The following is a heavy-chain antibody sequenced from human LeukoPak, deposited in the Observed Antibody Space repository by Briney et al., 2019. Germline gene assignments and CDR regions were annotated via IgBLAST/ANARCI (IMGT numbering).Heavy chain of an antibody. CDR2: IYYTGST. V-gene: IGHV4-61*01. Sequence: PSETLSLTCTVSGGSVNSNSYYWSWIRQPPGKGLEWIGYIYYTGSTNYNPSLESRVSISLDTSKTQFSLRLTSVTAADTAVYYCARRVATNPKYRFDYWGQGILVTVSS. CDR3: ARRVATNPKYRFDY. D-gene: IGHD5-24*01. CDR1: GGSVNSNSYY. J-gene: IGHJ4*02.